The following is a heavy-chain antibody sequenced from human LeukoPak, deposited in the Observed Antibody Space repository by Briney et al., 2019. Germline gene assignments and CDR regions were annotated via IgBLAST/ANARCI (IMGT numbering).Heavy chain of an antibody. Sequence: SETLSLTCTVSGYSISSGYYWGWIRQPPGKGLEWIANIYHSGSTNYNPSLKSRVTISVDTSKNQFSLKLSSVTAADTAVYYCARARLPFWSGYYTGSWFDPWGQGTLVTVSS. CDR3: ARARLPFWSGYYTGSWFDP. CDR2: IYHSGST. J-gene: IGHJ5*02. V-gene: IGHV4-38-2*02. D-gene: IGHD3-3*01. CDR1: GYSISSGYY.